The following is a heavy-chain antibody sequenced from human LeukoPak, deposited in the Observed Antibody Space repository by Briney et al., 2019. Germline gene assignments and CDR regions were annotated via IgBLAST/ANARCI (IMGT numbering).Heavy chain of an antibody. Sequence: GESLKISCKGSGYSFTSYWIGWVRQMPGKGLVWMGIIYPGDSDTRYSPSFQGQVTISADKSISTAYQQWSSLKASDTAMYYCATQKPYYYDSSGYFDYWGQGTLVTVSS. CDR1: GYSFTSYW. J-gene: IGHJ4*02. CDR2: IYPGDSDT. CDR3: ATQKPYYYDSSGYFDY. V-gene: IGHV5-51*01. D-gene: IGHD3-22*01.